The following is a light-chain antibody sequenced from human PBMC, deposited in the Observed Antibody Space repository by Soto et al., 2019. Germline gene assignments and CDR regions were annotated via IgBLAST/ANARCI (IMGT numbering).Light chain of an antibody. J-gene: IGKJ1*01. Sequence: DIQMTQSPSTLSASVGDRVTITCRASQSISSWLAWYQQKPGKAPKLLIYDASSLESGVPSRFSGSVSGTEFTLTISSLQPDDFATYYCQQYNSYRTFGQGTKVEIK. V-gene: IGKV1-5*01. CDR3: QQYNSYRT. CDR2: DAS. CDR1: QSISSW.